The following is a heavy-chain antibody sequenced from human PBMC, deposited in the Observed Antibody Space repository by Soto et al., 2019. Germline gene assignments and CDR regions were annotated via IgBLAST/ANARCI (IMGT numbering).Heavy chain of an antibody. V-gene: IGHV3-23*01. CDR1: GFTFSSYG. CDR2: VSGSGAST. J-gene: IGHJ6*02. D-gene: IGHD3-22*01. CDR3: ARFLYPSFDSSGYYYYGMDV. Sequence: GGSLRLSCAASGFTFSSYGMNWVRQAPGKGLEWVSGVSGSGASTYYADSVRGRFTISRDNSKNTVFLQMNSLRAEDTAVYYCARFLYPSFDSSGYYYYGMDVWGQGTTVTVSS.